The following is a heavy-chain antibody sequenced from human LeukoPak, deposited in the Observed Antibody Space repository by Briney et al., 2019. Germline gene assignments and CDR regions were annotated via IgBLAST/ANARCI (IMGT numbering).Heavy chain of an antibody. CDR1: GFTFDDYA. Sequence: SGGSLRLSCAASGFTFDDYAMHWVRQAPGKGLEWVSGISWNSGSIGYADSVKGRFTISRDNAKNPLYLQMNSLRAEDTALYYCAKERSGYSKYYFDYWGQGTLVTVSS. CDR3: AKERSGYSKYYFDY. D-gene: IGHD3-22*01. V-gene: IGHV3-9*01. CDR2: ISWNSGSI. J-gene: IGHJ4*02.